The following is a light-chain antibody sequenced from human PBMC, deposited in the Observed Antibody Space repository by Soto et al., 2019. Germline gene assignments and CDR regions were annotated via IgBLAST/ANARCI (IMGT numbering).Light chain of an antibody. CDR3: QQYDASPLT. Sequence: EIVLTQSPGTLSLSPGERATLSCRASQTLSTNSLAWYQQRLGQTPRLLIYAASTRDTDIPDRFNGSGSGTDFALTISRLEPEDFALYYSQQYDASPLTFGPGTKVDVK. CDR1: QTLSTNS. J-gene: IGKJ3*01. CDR2: AAS. V-gene: IGKV3-20*01.